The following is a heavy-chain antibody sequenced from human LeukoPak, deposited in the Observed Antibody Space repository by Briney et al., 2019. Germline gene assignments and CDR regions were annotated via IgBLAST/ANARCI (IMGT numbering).Heavy chain of an antibody. CDR1: GFTFSSYA. V-gene: IGHV3-23*01. CDR2: ISGSGGST. CDR3: AKDRRRWLQSNYFDY. Sequence: GGSLRLSCAASGFTFSSYAMSWVRQAPGKGLEWVSAISGSGGSTYYADSVEGRFTISRDNSKNTLYLQMNSLRAEDTAVYYCAKDRRRWLQSNYFDYWGQGTLVTVSS. D-gene: IGHD5-24*01. J-gene: IGHJ4*02.